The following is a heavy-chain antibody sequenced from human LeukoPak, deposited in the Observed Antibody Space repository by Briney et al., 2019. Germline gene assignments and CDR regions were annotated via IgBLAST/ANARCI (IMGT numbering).Heavy chain of an antibody. J-gene: IGHJ6*03. CDR2: IYDSGST. CDR3: ARTTEAHSWQTRYYSYYMDV. Sequence: SESLSLTCTVSGCSSSSYYWSWIRQPPGKGLEWIGFIYDSGSTNYNPSLKSRVTNSVDTSKNQFSLKLRSVTAAATAVYYCARTTEAHSWQTRYYSYYMDVWGKGTTVTVSS. V-gene: IGHV4-59*01. D-gene: IGHD6-13*01. CDR1: GCSSSSYY.